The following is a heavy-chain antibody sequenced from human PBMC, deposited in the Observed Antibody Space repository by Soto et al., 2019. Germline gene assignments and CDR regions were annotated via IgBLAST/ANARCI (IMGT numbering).Heavy chain of an antibody. CDR2: INAGNGNI. CDR3: ARTLYGDNVDY. CDR1: GYTFTSYA. D-gene: IGHD4-17*01. Sequence: ASVKVSCKASGYTFTSYAMHWVRQAPGQRLEWMGWINAGNGNIKYSQKFQGRVTITRNTSASTAYMELSSLRSEDTAVYYCARTLYGDNVDYWGQGTLVTVSS. V-gene: IGHV1-3*01. J-gene: IGHJ4*02.